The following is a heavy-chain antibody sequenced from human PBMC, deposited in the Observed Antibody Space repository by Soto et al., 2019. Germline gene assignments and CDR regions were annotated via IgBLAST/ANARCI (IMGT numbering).Heavy chain of an antibody. V-gene: IGHV1-69*08. D-gene: IGHD4-17*01. Sequence: ASVKLSCKASGGTFSSYTVSWVRQAPGQGLEWMGRIIPIIGRTNYAQKFQGRVTITADKSTSTAYMELSSLRSEDKAVYYCARGPFDRDYGDSICRDYWGQGTLVTVSS. J-gene: IGHJ4*02. CDR1: GGTFSSYT. CDR2: IIPIIGRT. CDR3: ARGPFDRDYGDSICRDY.